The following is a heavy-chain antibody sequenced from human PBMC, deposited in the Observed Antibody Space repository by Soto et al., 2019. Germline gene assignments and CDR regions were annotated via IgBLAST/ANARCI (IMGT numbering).Heavy chain of an antibody. V-gene: IGHV3-30*03. J-gene: IGHJ6*04. CDR1: GCTFGSYG. CDR2: ISYDGSSK. CDR3: ARDFMAGKLIYYYDGMDG. D-gene: IGHD2-15*01. Sequence: GGALRLSCAASGCTFGSYGMHWVRQAPGKGLEWVAFISYDGSSKYYVDSVKGRFTISRDNSKNTLHLQMNSLRAEDTAVYYCARDFMAGKLIYYYDGMDGWGKGTKVTVAS.